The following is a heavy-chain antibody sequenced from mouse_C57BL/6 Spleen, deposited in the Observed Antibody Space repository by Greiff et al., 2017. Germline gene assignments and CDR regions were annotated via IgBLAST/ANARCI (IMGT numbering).Heavy chain of an antibody. CDR1: GFTFSDYG. V-gene: IGHV5-17*01. D-gene: IGHD1-1*01. CDR2: ISSGSSTI. J-gene: IGHJ4*01. CDR3: AFNYYGSSFYAMDY. Sequence: EVQLVESGGGLVKPGGSLKLSCAASGFTFSDYGMHWVRQAPEKGLEWVAYISSGSSTIYYADTVKGRFTISRDNAKNTLFLQMTSLRSEDTAMYYCAFNYYGSSFYAMDYWGQGTSVTVSS.